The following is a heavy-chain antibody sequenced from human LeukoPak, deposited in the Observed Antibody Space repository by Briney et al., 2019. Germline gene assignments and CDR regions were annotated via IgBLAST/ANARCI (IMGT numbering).Heavy chain of an antibody. CDR2: ICYSGST. J-gene: IGHJ5*02. D-gene: IGHD5-12*01. V-gene: IGHV4-59*01. CDR3: ARAIVATEWWFDP. Sequence: SETLSLTCTVSGGSISSYYWSWIRQPPGKGLEWIGYICYSGSTNYNPSLKSRVTISVDTSKNQFSLKLSSVTAADTAVYYCARAIVATEWWFDPWGQGTLVTVSS. CDR1: GGSISSYY.